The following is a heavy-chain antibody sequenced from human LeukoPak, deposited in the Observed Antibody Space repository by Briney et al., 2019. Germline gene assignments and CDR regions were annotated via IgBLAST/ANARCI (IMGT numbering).Heavy chain of an antibody. Sequence: PSETLSLTCTVSGDSFSRSYWTWIRQSPGNRLEWIGCIYSSGSTRYNPSLKSRVTISEDTSKNQFSLRLNSVTAADTAVYYGARASSGAIYYYGMDVWGQGTTVTVSS. J-gene: IGHJ6*02. CDR1: GDSFSRSY. D-gene: IGHD3-10*01. CDR2: IYSSGST. CDR3: ARASSGAIYYYGMDV. V-gene: IGHV4-59*01.